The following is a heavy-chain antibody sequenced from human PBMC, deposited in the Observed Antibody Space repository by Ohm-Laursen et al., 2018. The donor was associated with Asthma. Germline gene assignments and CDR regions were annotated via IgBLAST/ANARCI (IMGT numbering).Heavy chain of an antibody. Sequence: SLRLSCTAYGFSLTRYAMSWVRRAPGKGLEWVSAISGSGGSTYYADSVKGRFTIYRDNSKNTLYLQMNSLRAEDTAVYYCAKDAAGTIPFYFDYWGQGTLVTVSS. D-gene: IGHD6-13*01. CDR1: GFSLTRYA. CDR2: ISGSGGST. CDR3: AKDAAGTIPFYFDY. V-gene: IGHV3-23*01. J-gene: IGHJ4*02.